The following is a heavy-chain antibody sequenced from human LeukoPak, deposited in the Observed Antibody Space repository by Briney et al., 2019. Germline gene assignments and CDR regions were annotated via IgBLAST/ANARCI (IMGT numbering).Heavy chain of an antibody. CDR1: GYTFTSYG. V-gene: IGHV1-18*01. Sequence: ASVKVSCKASGYTFTSYGISWVRQAPGQGLEWMGWISAYDGNTNYAQKLQGRVTMTTDTSTSTAYMELRSLRSDDTAVYYCARDRGFAVTTGDFDYWGQGTLVTVSS. CDR2: ISAYDGNT. J-gene: IGHJ4*02. D-gene: IGHD4-17*01. CDR3: ARDRGFAVTTGDFDY.